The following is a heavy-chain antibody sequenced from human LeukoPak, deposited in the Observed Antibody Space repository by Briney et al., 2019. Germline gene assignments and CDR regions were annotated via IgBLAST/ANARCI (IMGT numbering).Heavy chain of an antibody. J-gene: IGHJ4*02. D-gene: IGHD3-22*01. Sequence: SQTLSLTCTVSGGSISSGGYYWSWIRQHPGKGLEWIGYIYYSGSTYYNPSLKSRVTISVDTSKNQFSLKLSSVTAADTAVYYCASLLRTEVYYFDYWGQGTLVTVSS. CDR3: ASLLRTEVYYFDY. CDR2: IYYSGST. V-gene: IGHV4-31*03. CDR1: GGSISSGGYY.